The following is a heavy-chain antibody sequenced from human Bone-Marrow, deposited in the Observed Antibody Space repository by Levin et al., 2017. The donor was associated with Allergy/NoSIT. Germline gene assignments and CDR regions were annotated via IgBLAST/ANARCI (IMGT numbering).Heavy chain of an antibody. J-gene: IGHJ5*02. CDR2: IYASGTN. CDR1: GETLSSGPFY. D-gene: IGHD5-12*01. CDR3: ARAGYTNWFDP. V-gene: IGHV4-61*02. Sequence: GETLSSGPFYWSWIRQPAGKELEWIGRIYASGTNNYNPSLKNRVTISVDTSKNQFSLKLTSVTAADTAVYYCARAGYTNWFDPWGQGTLVTVSS.